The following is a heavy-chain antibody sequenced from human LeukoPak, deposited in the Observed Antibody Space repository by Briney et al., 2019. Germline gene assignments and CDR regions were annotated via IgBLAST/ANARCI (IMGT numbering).Heavy chain of an antibody. CDR3: ARVGLGYCSSTSCYFDY. D-gene: IGHD2-2*01. Sequence: GASVKVSCKASGYTFTSYGISWVRQAPGQGLEWMGWISAYNGNTNYAQKFQGRVTMTTDTSTSTAYMELRSLRSDDTAVYYCARVGLGYCSSTSCYFDYWGQGTLVTVSS. CDR1: GYTFTSYG. V-gene: IGHV1-18*01. CDR2: ISAYNGNT. J-gene: IGHJ4*02.